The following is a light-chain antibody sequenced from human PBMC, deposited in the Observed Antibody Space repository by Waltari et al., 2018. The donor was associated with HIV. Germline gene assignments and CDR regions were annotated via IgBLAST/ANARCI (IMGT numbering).Light chain of an antibody. V-gene: IGLV2-14*01. CDR3: GSYSTATNVI. J-gene: IGLJ2*01. CDR1: TSDVGGYNY. Sequence: QSALTQPASVSGSPGQSITISCTGTTSDVGGYNYVSWYQQHPGKAPQVMIYEVSKRPSGVSNRFSGSKSGNTASLTISGLQAEDEAAYYCGSYSTATNVIFGGGTKLTVL. CDR2: EVS.